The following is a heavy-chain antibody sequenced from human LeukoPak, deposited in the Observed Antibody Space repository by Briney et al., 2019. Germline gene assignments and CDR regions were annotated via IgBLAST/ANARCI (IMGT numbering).Heavy chain of an antibody. CDR1: GFTFSSYS. CDR3: ASRKEYSTSSVFY. Sequence: GGSLRLSCAASGFTFSSYSMNWVRQAPGKGLEWVSYISSSSSTIYYADSVKGRFTISRDNSKNTVSLRLNSLRAEDSAIYYCASRKEYSTSSVFYWGQGALVTVSS. CDR2: ISSSSSTI. J-gene: IGHJ4*02. D-gene: IGHD6-6*01. V-gene: IGHV3-48*01.